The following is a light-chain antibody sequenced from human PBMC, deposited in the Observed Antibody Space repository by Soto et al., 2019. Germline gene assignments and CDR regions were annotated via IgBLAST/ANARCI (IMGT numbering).Light chain of an antibody. Sequence: DIQVTQSPPSMAASVGDRVTITCRASQDIGNWMTWYQQKPGKAPKLLIYSASTLVRGVPSRFSGSGSGTEFTLTISGLQPEDSLTYYCQQAKSFPITFGQGTRLDIK. J-gene: IGKJ5*01. CDR2: SAS. CDR3: QQAKSFPIT. CDR1: QDIGNW. V-gene: IGKV1-12*01.